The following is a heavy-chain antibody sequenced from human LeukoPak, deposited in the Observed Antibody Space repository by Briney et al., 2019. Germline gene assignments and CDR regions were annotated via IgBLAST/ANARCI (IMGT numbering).Heavy chain of an antibody. Sequence: SVKVSCKASGGTFSSYAISWVRQAPGQGLEWMGRIIPIFGTANYAQKFQGRVTITTDESTSTAYMELSSLRSEDTAVYYCARAPTIANTDGLELHWFDPWGQGTLVTVSS. CDR2: IIPIFGTA. D-gene: IGHD1-7*01. CDR3: ARAPTIANTDGLELHWFDP. V-gene: IGHV1-69*05. CDR1: GGTFSSYA. J-gene: IGHJ5*02.